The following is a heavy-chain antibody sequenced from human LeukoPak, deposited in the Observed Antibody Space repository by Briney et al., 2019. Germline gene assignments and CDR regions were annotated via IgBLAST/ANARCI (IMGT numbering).Heavy chain of an antibody. CDR2: ISSSSSTI. V-gene: IGHV3-48*04. CDR1: GFTFSTYW. CDR3: ARDERDGPLWY. D-gene: IGHD2-15*01. Sequence: GGSLRLSCAVSGFTFSTYWLSWVRQAPGKGLEWVSYISSSSSTIYYADSVKGRFTISRDNARNFVYLQLNSLRAEDTAIYYCARDERDGPLWYWGQGILVFVSS. J-gene: IGHJ4*02.